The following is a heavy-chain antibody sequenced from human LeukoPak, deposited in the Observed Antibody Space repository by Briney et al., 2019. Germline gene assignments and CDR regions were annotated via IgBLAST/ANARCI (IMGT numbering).Heavy chain of an antibody. D-gene: IGHD3-22*01. CDR1: GFVFREND. CDR3: AKNFSMMVF. Sequence: GVSLRLSCAASGFVFRENDMNWVRQAPGKGLEWVSGIRGYDGYTDYADSVRGRFTISRDNSRDTLFLEMNNLRIEDTAIYYCAKNFSMMVFWGPGTQVTVSS. J-gene: IGHJ4*02. CDR2: IRGYDGYT. V-gene: IGHV3-23*01.